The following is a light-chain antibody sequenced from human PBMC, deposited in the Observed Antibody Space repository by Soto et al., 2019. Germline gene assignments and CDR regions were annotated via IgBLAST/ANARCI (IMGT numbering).Light chain of an antibody. CDR1: QDINNY. CDR3: QQYDNVPFT. V-gene: IGKV1-33*01. CDR2: DAS. Sequence: DTQMTQSPSSLSASVGDRVTITCQASQDINNYLNWYQQKPGKVPKLLIYDASNLETGVPSRFSGSGSGTDFTFTISSLQPEDIATYYCQQYDNVPFTFGGGTKVEIK. J-gene: IGKJ4*01.